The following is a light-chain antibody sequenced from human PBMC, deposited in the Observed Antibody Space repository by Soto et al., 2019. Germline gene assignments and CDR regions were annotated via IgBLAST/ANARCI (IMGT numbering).Light chain of an antibody. J-gene: IGLJ1*01. CDR2: DVS. Sequence: QSALTQPASGSGSPGQSITISCTGTSSDAGGYNYVSWYQQHPGKAPKFMIYDVSNRPSGVSNRFSGSKSGNTASLTISGLQAEDEADYYCCSYTTSNARQIVFGTGTKLTVL. CDR1: SSDAGGYNY. V-gene: IGLV2-14*01. CDR3: CSYTTSNARQIV.